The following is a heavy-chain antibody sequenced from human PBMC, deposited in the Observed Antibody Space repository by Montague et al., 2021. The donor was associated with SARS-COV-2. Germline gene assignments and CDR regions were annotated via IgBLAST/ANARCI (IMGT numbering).Heavy chain of an antibody. J-gene: IGHJ4*02. V-gene: IGHV4-59*01. CDR2: IYYNTGNT. CDR3: ARGTGYDYYFDC. CDR1: GGSISDYY. Sequence: SETLSLTCSVSGGSISDYYWNWIRQPPGKGLEWIGYIYYNTGNTNYYPSLQSRVTISLDTSKNQFSLNLRSVTAADTALYFCARGTGYDYYFDCWGLGTLVTVSS. D-gene: IGHD5-12*01.